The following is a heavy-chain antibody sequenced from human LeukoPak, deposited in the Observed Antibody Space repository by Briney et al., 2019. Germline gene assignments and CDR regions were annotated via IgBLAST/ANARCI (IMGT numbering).Heavy chain of an antibody. J-gene: IGHJ5*02. Sequence: GGSLRLSCAASGFTFDDYAMHWVRQAPGKGLEWASGISWNSGSIGYADSVKGRFTISRDNAKNSLYLQMNSLRAEDTAVYYCARDNSVGDIAWWFDPWGQGTLVTVSS. CDR2: ISWNSGSI. CDR1: GFTFDDYA. CDR3: ARDNSVGDIAWWFDP. D-gene: IGHD3-16*02. V-gene: IGHV3-9*01.